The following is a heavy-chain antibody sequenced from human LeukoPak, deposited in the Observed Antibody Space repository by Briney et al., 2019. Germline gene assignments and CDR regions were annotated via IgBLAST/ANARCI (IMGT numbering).Heavy chain of an antibody. D-gene: IGHD2-21*01. CDR3: AKGTTSSTYSSSDY. V-gene: IGHV3-23*01. J-gene: IGHJ4*02. Sequence: GGSLRLSCAASGFTFSSYAMSWVRQAPGKGLEWVSAIYGSDSTTYYADSVKGRFTISRDNSKNTLYLQMNSLRAEDTDVYYCAKGTTSSTYSSSDYWGQGTLVTVSS. CDR1: GFTFSSYA. CDR2: IYGSDSTT.